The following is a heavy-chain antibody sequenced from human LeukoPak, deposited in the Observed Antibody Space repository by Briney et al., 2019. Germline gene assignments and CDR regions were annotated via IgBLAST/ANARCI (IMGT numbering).Heavy chain of an antibody. CDR3: ARVQCGGDCLSSSLDY. V-gene: IGHV1-2*02. J-gene: IGHJ4*02. CDR1: GYTFTGYY. Sequence: ASVKVSCKASGYTFTGYYIHWVRQAPGQGLEWMGWINPNSGGTNYAQNFQGRVTMTRDTSISTAYMEPSRLRSDDTAVYYCARVQCGGDCLSSSLDYWGQGTLVTVSS. D-gene: IGHD2-21*02. CDR2: INPNSGGT.